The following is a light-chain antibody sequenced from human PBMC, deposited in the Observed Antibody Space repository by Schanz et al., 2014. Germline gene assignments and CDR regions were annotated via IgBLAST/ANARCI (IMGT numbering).Light chain of an antibody. CDR1: SGDVGSYNR. J-gene: IGLJ1*01. CDR3: SSYTGSSPYV. CDR2: EVN. V-gene: IGLV2-18*02. Sequence: QSVLTQPPSVSGSPGQSVTISCTGTSGDVGSYNRVSWYQQPPGTAPKLMIYEVNNRPSGVPDRFSGSKSGSTASLTISGLQAEDEADYYCSSYTGSSPYVFGTGTKLTVL.